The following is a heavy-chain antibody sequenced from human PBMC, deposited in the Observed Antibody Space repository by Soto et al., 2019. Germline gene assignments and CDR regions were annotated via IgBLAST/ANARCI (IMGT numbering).Heavy chain of an antibody. Sequence: GGSLRLSCAASGFTFSSYAMSWVRQAPGKGLEWVSAISGSGGSTYYADSVKGRFTISRDNSENTLYLQMNGLRAEDTAVYYCVKDTPAWRQVWGYDYWGQGALVTVSS. CDR3: VKDTPAWRQVWGYDY. CDR1: GFTFSSYA. CDR2: ISGSGGST. J-gene: IGHJ4*02. D-gene: IGHD5-18*01. V-gene: IGHV3-23*01.